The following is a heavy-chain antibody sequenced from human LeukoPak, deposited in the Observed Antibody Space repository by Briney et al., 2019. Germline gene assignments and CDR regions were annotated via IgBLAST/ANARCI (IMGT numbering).Heavy chain of an antibody. V-gene: IGHV4-34*01. CDR2: INHSGST. J-gene: IGHJ4*02. CDR3: ARGLVGYSYGA. Sequence: PSETLSLTCAVYGGSFSGYYWGWIRQPPGKGREWIGEINHSGSTNYNPSLKSRVTISVDTSKNQFSLKLSSVTAADTAVYYCARGLVGYSYGAWGQGTLVTVSS. CDR1: GGSFSGYY. D-gene: IGHD5-18*01.